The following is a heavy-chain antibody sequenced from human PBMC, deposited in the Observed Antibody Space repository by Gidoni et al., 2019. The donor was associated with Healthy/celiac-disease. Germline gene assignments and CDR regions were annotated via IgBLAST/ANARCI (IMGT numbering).Heavy chain of an antibody. CDR1: GGSISSSSYY. J-gene: IGHJ5*02. Sequence: QLQLQESGPGLVKPSETLSLTCTVSGGSISSSSYYWGWIRQPPGKGLEWIGSIYYSGSTYYNPSLKSRVTISVDTSKNQFSLKLSSVTAADTAVYYCARHRRSSTLGNWFDPWGQGTLVTVSS. CDR3: ARHRRSSTLGNWFDP. CDR2: IYYSGST. D-gene: IGHD6-13*01. V-gene: IGHV4-39*01.